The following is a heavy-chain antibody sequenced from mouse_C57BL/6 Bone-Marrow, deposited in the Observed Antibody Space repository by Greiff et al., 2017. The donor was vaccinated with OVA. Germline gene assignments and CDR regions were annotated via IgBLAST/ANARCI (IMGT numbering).Heavy chain of an antibody. J-gene: IGHJ3*01. CDR2: IYPGSGST. Sequence: QVQLQQPGAELVKPGASVKMSCKASGYTFTSYWITWVKQRPGQGLEWIGDIYPGSGSTNYNEKFKSKATLTVDTSSSTAYMQLSSLTSEESAVYYCARCYYSSSYSAWFAYWGQGTLVTVSA. V-gene: IGHV1-55*01. CDR3: ARCYYSSSYSAWFAY. CDR1: GYTFTSYW. D-gene: IGHD1-1*01.